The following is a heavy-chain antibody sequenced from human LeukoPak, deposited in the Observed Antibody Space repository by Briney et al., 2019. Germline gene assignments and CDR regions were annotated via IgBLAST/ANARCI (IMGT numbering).Heavy chain of an antibody. J-gene: IGHJ4*02. CDR2: ISGSTGNT. Sequence: GGSLRLSCAASGFTFSSYAMSWVRQAPGKGLEWVSAISGSTGNTYYADSVKGRFTISRDNSKNTLFLQIDNLRVDDTAVYYCAKGRGKDGQNLFDYWGQGTLITVSS. V-gene: IGHV3-23*01. CDR3: AKGRGKDGQNLFDY. D-gene: IGHD5-24*01. CDR1: GFTFSSYA.